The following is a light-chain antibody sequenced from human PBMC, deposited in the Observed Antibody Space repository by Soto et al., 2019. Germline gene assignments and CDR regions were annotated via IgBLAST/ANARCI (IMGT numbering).Light chain of an antibody. CDR2: GTS. V-gene: IGKV3-20*01. CDR1: QSVSSSS. Sequence: EIVLTQSPGTLSLSPGERATLSCRASQSVSSSSFAWYQQKPGQAPRLLIYGTSSRATGIPDRFSGSGSWTDFTLTISRLEPEDFAVYYGQQYRSSPPYTFGQGTKLEIK. J-gene: IGKJ2*01. CDR3: QQYRSSPPYT.